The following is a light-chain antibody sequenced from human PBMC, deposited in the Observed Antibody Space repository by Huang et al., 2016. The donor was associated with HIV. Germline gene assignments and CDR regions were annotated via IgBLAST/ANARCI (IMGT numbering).Light chain of an antibody. CDR3: QQRHTWPPIT. Sequence: EIVLTQSPATLSLSPGERATLSCRASQSVSNFLAWYQQKPGQAPRLLIYDASNRATGIPAKFSGSGSGTDFTLTISSLEPEDFAVYYCQQRHTWPPITFGQGTRLEIK. J-gene: IGKJ5*01. CDR1: QSVSNF. V-gene: IGKV3-11*01. CDR2: DAS.